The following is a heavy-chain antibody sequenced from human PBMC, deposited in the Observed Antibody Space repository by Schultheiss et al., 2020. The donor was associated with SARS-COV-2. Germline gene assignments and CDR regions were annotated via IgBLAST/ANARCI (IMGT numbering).Heavy chain of an antibody. V-gene: IGHV3-21*01. CDR3: ARVEMATESDY. D-gene: IGHD5-24*01. Sequence: GSLRLSCAASGFTFSSYGMNWVRQAPGKGLEWVSSISSSSSYIYYADSVKGRFTISRDNAKNSLYLQMNSLRAEDTAVYYCARVEMATESDYWGQGTLVTVSS. J-gene: IGHJ4*02. CDR2: ISSSSSYI. CDR1: GFTFSSYG.